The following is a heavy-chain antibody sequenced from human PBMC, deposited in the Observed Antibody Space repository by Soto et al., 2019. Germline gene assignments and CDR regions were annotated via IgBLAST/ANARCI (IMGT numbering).Heavy chain of an antibody. J-gene: IGHJ4*02. CDR1: GGSISSHY. D-gene: IGHD6-13*01. Sequence: TSETLSLTCTVSGGSISSHYWSWIRQPPGRGLEWIGYIYSRVSPNYNPSLKSRVTMSIDTSKNQFSLKLTSVTAADTAVYYCARHEGSSWSNFDYWSQGALVTVSS. CDR3: ARHEGSSWSNFDY. V-gene: IGHV4-59*08. CDR2: IYSRVSP.